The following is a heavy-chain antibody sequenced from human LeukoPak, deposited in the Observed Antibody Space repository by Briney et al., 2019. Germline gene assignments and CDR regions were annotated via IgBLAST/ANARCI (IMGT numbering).Heavy chain of an antibody. CDR2: IYSGGST. Sequence: GGSLRLSCAASGFSVSNNYMSWVRQAPGKGLEWVSVIYSGGSTFYADSVKGRFTISRDNSKNTLYLQMNSLRAEDTAVYYCAVRRGVATAIPIYFDYWGQGALVTVSS. J-gene: IGHJ4*02. CDR1: GFSVSNNY. D-gene: IGHD2-21*02. CDR3: AVRRGVATAIPIYFDY. V-gene: IGHV3-66*01.